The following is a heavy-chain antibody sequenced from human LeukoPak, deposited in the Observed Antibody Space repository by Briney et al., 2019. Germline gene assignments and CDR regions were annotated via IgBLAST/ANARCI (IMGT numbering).Heavy chain of an antibody. D-gene: IGHD6-13*01. V-gene: IGHV4-34*01. J-gene: IGHJ4*02. CDR3: ARDHSIAAAAYYFDY. CDR1: GGSFSGYY. Sequence: SETLSLTCAVYGGSFSGYYWSWIRQPPGKGLEWIGEINHSGSTNYNPSLKSRVTISVDTSKNQFSLKLSSVTAADTAVYYCARDHSIAAAAYYFDYWGQGTLVTVSS. CDR2: INHSGST.